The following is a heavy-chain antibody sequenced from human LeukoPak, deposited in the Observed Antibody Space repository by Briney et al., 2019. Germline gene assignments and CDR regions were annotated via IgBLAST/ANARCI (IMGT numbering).Heavy chain of an antibody. Sequence: GGSLRLSCAASGFTVSSNYMSWVRQAPGKGLEWVSVIYSGGSTYYADSVKGRFTISRDNSKNTLYLQMNSLRAEDTAVYYCARDRQYYYGSSGYYGHDAFDIWGQGTMVTVSS. D-gene: IGHD3-22*01. CDR1: GFTVSSNY. CDR2: IYSGGST. J-gene: IGHJ3*02. CDR3: ARDRQYYYGSSGYYGHDAFDI. V-gene: IGHV3-53*01.